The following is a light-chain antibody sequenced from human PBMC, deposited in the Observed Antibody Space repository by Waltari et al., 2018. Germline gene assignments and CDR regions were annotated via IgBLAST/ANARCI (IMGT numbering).Light chain of an antibody. CDR1: SGSVSTTYY. Sequence: QTVVTQEPSFSVSPGGTVTLTCGLRSGSVSTTYYPSWYQQTPGQAPRPLIYSTNTRSSGVPDRISGSILGNKAALTITGAQADDESDYYCVLYMGGGIWVFGGGTKLTVL. CDR2: STN. J-gene: IGLJ3*02. CDR3: VLYMGGGIWV. V-gene: IGLV8-61*01.